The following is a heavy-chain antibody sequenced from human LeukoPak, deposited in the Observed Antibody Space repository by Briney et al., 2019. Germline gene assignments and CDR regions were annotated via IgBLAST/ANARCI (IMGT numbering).Heavy chain of an antibody. Sequence: ASVKISCKVSGYTFTDYYMHWVQQAPGKGLEWMGLVDPEDGETIYAEKFQGRVTITADTSIDTAYMELSSLRSEDTAVYYCATVEMATMRGDYWGQGTLVTVSS. CDR1: GYTFTDYY. D-gene: IGHD5-24*01. CDR2: VDPEDGET. J-gene: IGHJ4*02. CDR3: ATVEMATMRGDY. V-gene: IGHV1-69-2*01.